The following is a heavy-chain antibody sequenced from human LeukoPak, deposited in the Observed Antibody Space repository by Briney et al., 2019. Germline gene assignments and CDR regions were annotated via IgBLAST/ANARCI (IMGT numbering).Heavy chain of an antibody. CDR2: IYHSGST. CDR3: ARQVAGRDY. Sequence: NPSETLSLTCTVSGYSISSGYYWGWIRQPPGKGLEWIGSIYHSGSTYYNPSLKSRVTISVDTSKNQFSLKLSSVTAADTAVYYCARQVAGRDYWGQGTLVTVSS. D-gene: IGHD6-19*01. CDR1: GYSISSGYY. J-gene: IGHJ4*02. V-gene: IGHV4-38-2*02.